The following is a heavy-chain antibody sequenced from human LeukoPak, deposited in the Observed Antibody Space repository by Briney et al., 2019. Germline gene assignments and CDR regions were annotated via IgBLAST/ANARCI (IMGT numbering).Heavy chain of an antibody. Sequence: GGSLRLSCAASGFTFSRYWMSWIRQAPGKGLEWVANIKEDGSQKYSVDSVRGRFTISRDNAKNSLYLRMKSLRAEDTAVYYCAREGTGFEYWGQGVLVTVSP. CDR3: AREGTGFEY. V-gene: IGHV3-7*01. CDR2: IKEDGSQK. J-gene: IGHJ4*02. D-gene: IGHD1-1*01. CDR1: GFTFSRYW.